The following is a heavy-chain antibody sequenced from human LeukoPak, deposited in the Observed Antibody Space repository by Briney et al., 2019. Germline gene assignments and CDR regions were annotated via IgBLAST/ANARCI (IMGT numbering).Heavy chain of an antibody. CDR3: AIDWRYRSSSSCFPYWYFDL. Sequence: SQTLSLTCTVSGGSISGGDYYWSWIRQPPGKGLGWIGYIYYSGSTYYNPSLKSRVTISVDTSKNQFSLKLSSVTAADTAVYYCAIDWRYRSSSSCFPYWYFDLWGRGTLVTVSS. CDR1: GGSISGGDYY. J-gene: IGHJ2*01. V-gene: IGHV4-30-4*01. D-gene: IGHD2-2*01. CDR2: IYYSGST.